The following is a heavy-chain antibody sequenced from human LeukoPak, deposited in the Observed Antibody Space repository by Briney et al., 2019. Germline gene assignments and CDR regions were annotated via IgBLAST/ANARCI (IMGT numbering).Heavy chain of an antibody. CDR3: AKPLEKYTYGGNFDY. Sequence: GGSLRLSCEASGFTFSSYAMSWVRQAPGKGLAWVSVISSSADSTYYADSVKGRFTISRDNSKNTLFLQMNSLRAEDTAVYYCAKPLEKYTYGGNFDYWGQGILVTVSS. V-gene: IGHV3-23*01. CDR2: ISSSADST. CDR1: GFTFSSYA. J-gene: IGHJ4*02. D-gene: IGHD4-23*01.